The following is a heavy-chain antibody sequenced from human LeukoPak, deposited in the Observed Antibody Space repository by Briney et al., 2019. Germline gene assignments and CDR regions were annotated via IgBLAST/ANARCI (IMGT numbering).Heavy chain of an antibody. D-gene: IGHD3-10*01. Sequence: GGPLRLSCAASGFTLCSHAMSWVPQATGRGVEWVSSISGSGCSIYYGDSVKGRITISRDNSKNTMYLEMNSLRAEDTAVYYCAKEVSGRPNFDYWGQGTLVTVSS. CDR3: AKEVSGRPNFDY. CDR2: ISGSGCSI. J-gene: IGHJ4*02. V-gene: IGHV3-23*01. CDR1: GFTLCSHA.